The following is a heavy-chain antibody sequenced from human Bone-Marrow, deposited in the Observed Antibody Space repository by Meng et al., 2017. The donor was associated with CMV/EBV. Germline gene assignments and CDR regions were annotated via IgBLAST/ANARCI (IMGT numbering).Heavy chain of an antibody. CDR3: ARGQRTSGWYDPLTGWFDP. CDR2: IYYSGIT. J-gene: IGHJ5*02. D-gene: IGHD6-19*01. CDR1: GGSVSSGSYY. V-gene: IGHV4-61*01. Sequence: SETLSLTCTVSGGSVSSGSYYWSWIRQPPGKGLEWIGYIYYSGITNYNPSLKSRVTISVDTSKTQFSLKLSPVTAADTAVYYCARGQRTSGWYDPLTGWFDPWGQGTLVTVAS.